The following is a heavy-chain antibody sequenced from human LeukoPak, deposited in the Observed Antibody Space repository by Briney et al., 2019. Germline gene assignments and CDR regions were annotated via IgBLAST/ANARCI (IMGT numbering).Heavy chain of an antibody. CDR2: KKEDGGET. V-gene: IGHV3-7*01. CDR1: GFTFSSYW. Sequence: GGSLRLSCAASGFTFSSYWMTWVRQAPGKGLEWVANKKEDGGETYSVDSVKGRFTISRDNAKNSLYLQMNSLRAEDTAVYYCARGGPTGALDIWGQGTMVTVSS. J-gene: IGHJ3*02. CDR3: ARGGPTGALDI. D-gene: IGHD3/OR15-3a*01.